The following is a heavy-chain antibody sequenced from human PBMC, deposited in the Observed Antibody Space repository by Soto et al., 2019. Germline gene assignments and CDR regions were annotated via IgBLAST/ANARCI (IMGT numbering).Heavy chain of an antibody. CDR2: INHTGNT. V-gene: IGHV4-34*01. J-gene: IGHJ5*02. CDR3: ARRYCSQTSCLAGFDP. D-gene: IGHD2-2*01. Sequence: QVQLQQWGVGLLKSSETLSLTCAVYGGSLSDDHWGWIRQPPGKGLEWIGEINHTGNTNYNPSLKSQVTISVDTSKKQIPLRLKSVTAADTAVYYCARRYCSQTSCLAGFDPWGRGTLVIVSS. CDR1: GGSLSDDH.